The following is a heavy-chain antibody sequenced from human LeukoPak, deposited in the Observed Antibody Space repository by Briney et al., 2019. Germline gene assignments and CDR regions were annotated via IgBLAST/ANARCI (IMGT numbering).Heavy chain of an antibody. Sequence: GGSLRLSCAASGFTFSTYALHWVRQAPGKGLEWVAVISYDGNNKYYVDSVKGRFTISRDNSKNTLYLQMSSLRAEDTAVYFCASISGASWGDFWGQGTQVTVSS. V-gene: IGHV3-30-3*01. CDR2: ISYDGNNK. J-gene: IGHJ4*02. D-gene: IGHD3-16*01. CDR3: ASISGASWGDF. CDR1: GFTFSTYA.